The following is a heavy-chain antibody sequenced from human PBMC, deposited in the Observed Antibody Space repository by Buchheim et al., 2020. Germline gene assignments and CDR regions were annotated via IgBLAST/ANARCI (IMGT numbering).Heavy chain of an antibody. Sequence: QVQLVESGGGVVQPGRSLRLSCAASGFTFSSYAMHWVSQAPGKGLEWVAVISYDGSNKYYADSVKGRFTISRDNSTKTLYLQMNSLRAEDTAMYYCSRDFSGYENYYYYGMDVWGQGTT. J-gene: IGHJ6*02. CDR3: SRDFSGYENYYYYGMDV. V-gene: IGHV3-30*04. CDR2: ISYDGSNK. D-gene: IGHD5-12*01. CDR1: GFTFSSYA.